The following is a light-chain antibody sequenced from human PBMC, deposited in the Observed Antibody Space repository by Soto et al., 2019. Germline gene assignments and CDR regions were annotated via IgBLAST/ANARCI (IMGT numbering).Light chain of an antibody. CDR1: SSGVGAYNY. V-gene: IGLV2-14*01. J-gene: IGLJ1*01. Sequence: QSVLTQPASVSGSLGQSITISCSGTSSGVGAYNYVSWYQQYPGKAPKLMIYHVTDRPSGVSNRFSGSKSGNTASLTISGLQAGDEADYYCCSYTTSNTFVFGPGTKVTVL. CDR3: CSYTTSNTFV. CDR2: HVT.